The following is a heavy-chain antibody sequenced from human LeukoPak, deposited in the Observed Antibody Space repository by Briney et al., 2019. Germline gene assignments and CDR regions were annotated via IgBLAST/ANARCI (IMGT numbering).Heavy chain of an antibody. CDR3: ARDPVRQVGTKRFDY. D-gene: IGHD1-7*01. J-gene: IGHJ4*02. Sequence: ASVTVSCKASGYTFTSYGISWVRQAPGQGLEWMGWISAYNGNTNYAQKLQGRVTMTTDTSTSTAYMELRSLRSDDTAVYYCARDPVRQVGTKRFDYWGQGTLVTVSS. CDR1: GYTFTSYG. V-gene: IGHV1-18*01. CDR2: ISAYNGNT.